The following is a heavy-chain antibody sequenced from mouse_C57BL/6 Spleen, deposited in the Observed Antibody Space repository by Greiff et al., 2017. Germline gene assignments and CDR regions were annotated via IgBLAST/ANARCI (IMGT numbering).Heavy chain of an antibody. CDR3: ASPKTAQADYAMDY. D-gene: IGHD3-2*02. J-gene: IGHJ4*01. CDR1: GYTFTSYW. Sequence: QVQLQQPGTELVKPGASVKLSCKASGYTFTSYWMHWVKQRPGQGLEWIGNLNPSNGGTNYTEKFKSKATLTVDKSSSTAYMQLSSLTSEDSAVEDYASPKTAQADYAMDYWGQGTSVTVAS. V-gene: IGHV1-53*01. CDR2: LNPSNGGT.